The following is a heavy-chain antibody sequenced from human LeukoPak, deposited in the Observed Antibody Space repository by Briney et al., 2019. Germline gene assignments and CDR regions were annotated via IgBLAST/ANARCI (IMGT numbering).Heavy chain of an antibody. Sequence: SETLSLTCTVPGGSISSYYWSWIRQPPGKGLEWIGYIYYSGSTNYNPSLKSRVTISVDTSKNQFSLKLSSVTAADTAVYYCASALATPREDMDYYYYMDVWGKGTTVTVSS. V-gene: IGHV4-59*01. D-gene: IGHD2-15*01. CDR3: ASALATPREDMDYYYYMDV. J-gene: IGHJ6*03. CDR2: IYYSGST. CDR1: GGSISSYY.